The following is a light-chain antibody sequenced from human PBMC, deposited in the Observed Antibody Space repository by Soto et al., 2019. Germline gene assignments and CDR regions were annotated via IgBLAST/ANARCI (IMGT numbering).Light chain of an antibody. V-gene: IGKV3D-15*01. CDR1: QSVSNF. J-gene: IGKJ3*01. Sequence: EGVMTQSPVTLSLSPGERATLSCRASQSVSNFVAWYHQIPGQAPRLLIYGASTKATGVPARFSGSGSGTEFTLSISRLQSEYFGLYYCQQYKTWPPLFGPGTKVEI. CDR3: QQYKTWPPL. CDR2: GAS.